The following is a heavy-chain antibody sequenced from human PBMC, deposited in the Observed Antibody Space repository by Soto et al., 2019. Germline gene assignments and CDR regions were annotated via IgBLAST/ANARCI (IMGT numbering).Heavy chain of an antibody. V-gene: IGHV3-53*01. Sequence: DVQLVESGGGLIQPGESLRLSCAAFGFTIRGKKYVAWVRQAPVKGLEWVSALYDIDGSFYADSGKGRFTTSSDSSKTTVYLQMNDLRPDDTAVYYFATWHELEHAYDVWGLGTPVTVSS. J-gene: IGHJ3*01. CDR2: LYDIDGS. CDR3: ATWHELEHAYDV. D-gene: IGHD1-1*01. CDR1: GFTIRGKKY.